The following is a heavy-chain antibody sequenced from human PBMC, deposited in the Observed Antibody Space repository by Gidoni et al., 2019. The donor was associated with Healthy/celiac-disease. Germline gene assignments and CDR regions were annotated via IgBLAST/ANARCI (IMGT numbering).Heavy chain of an antibody. V-gene: IGHV3-30*04. CDR1: GFTFSSYA. J-gene: IGHJ4*02. CDR2: ISYDGSNK. Sequence: QVQLVESGGGVVQPGRSLRLSCEASGFTFSSYAMHWVRQAPGKGLEWVAVISYDGSNKYYADSVKGRFTISRDNSKNTLYLQMNSLRAEDTAVYYCARDRYGGYSGSFYFDYWGQGTLVTVSS. D-gene: IGHD1-26*01. CDR3: ARDRYGGYSGSFYFDY.